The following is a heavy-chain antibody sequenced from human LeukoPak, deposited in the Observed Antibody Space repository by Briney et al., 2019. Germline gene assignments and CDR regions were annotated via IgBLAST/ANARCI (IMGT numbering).Heavy chain of an antibody. Sequence: GGSPRLSCAASGFTVSSSYMSWVRQAPGKGLEWVSVIYSGGSTYYADSVKGRFTISRDNSKNTLYLQMNSLRAEDTAVYYCARDTIAAAGTTEDWGQGTLVTVSS. CDR3: ARDTIAAAGTTED. CDR2: IYSGGST. D-gene: IGHD6-13*01. J-gene: IGHJ4*02. V-gene: IGHV3-53*01. CDR1: GFTVSSSY.